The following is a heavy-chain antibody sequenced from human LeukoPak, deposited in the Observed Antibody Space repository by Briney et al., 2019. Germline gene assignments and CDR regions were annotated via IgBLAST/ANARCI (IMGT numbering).Heavy chain of an antibody. D-gene: IGHD1-1*01. CDR1: GYSFINYW. CDR2: IYPGDSDT. Sequence: GESLKISCKGSGYSFINYWIGWVRQMPGKGLGWMGIIYPGDSDTRYSLSFQGQVTISADKSISTAYLQWSSLKASDTAMYYCARHGSDYGQLEAFDTWGQGTVVTVSS. CDR3: ARHGSDYGQLEAFDT. J-gene: IGHJ3*02. V-gene: IGHV5-51*01.